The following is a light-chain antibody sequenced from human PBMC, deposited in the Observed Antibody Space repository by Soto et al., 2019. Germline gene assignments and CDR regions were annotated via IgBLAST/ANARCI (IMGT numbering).Light chain of an antibody. V-gene: IGKV1-12*01. Sequence: DLQMTQSPSSVSASVGDRVTITCRASQDIRNWLAWYQQKPGKAPKLLIYAASSLQSGVPSRFSGSGSGTDFTLTISSLQPEDFATYYCQQANNFPYTFGQGTKLEIK. CDR3: QQANNFPYT. J-gene: IGKJ2*01. CDR1: QDIRNW. CDR2: AAS.